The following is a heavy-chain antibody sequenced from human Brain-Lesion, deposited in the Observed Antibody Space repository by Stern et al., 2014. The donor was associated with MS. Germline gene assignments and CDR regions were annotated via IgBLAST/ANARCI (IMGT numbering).Heavy chain of an antibody. V-gene: IGHV4-39*01. Sequence: VQLVQSGPGLVKPSETLSLTCTVSGGSISSSTYYWAWIRQPPGKGLEWIGTIYYSGLTYYNPSLKSRVTISVDMSKTQFSLKLSSVTAADTAIYYCARHDSVPRPSQLYSARDRGPGYFDYWGQGTLVTVSS. J-gene: IGHJ4*02. CDR1: GGSISSSTYY. D-gene: IGHD1-26*01. CDR3: ARHDSVPRPSQLYSARDRGPGYFDY. CDR2: IYYSGLT.